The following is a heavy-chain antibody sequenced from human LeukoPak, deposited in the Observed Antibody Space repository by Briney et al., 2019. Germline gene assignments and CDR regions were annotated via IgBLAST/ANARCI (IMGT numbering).Heavy chain of an antibody. CDR3: ARAWGSGRKYGNWFDP. J-gene: IGHJ5*02. CDR1: GGTFSNYA. V-gene: IGHV1-69*01. CDR2: IIPIFGTA. Sequence: GASVKVSCKASGGTFSNYAISWVRQAPGQGLEWMGGIIPIFGTANYAQKFQGRVTITADESTSTAYMELSSPRSEDTAVYYCARAWGSGRKYGNWFDPWGQGTLVTVSS. D-gene: IGHD3-10*01.